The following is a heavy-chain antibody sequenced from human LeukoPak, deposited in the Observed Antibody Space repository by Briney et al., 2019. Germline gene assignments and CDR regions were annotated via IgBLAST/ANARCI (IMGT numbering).Heavy chain of an antibody. D-gene: IGHD3-22*01. J-gene: IGHJ4*02. Sequence: PGGSLRLSCAASGFTFSIYGMHWVRQAPGKGLEWVALIWYDGSNKYYADSVKGRFTISRDNSKNTVYLQMDSLRAEDTAVHYCARAYYLDSSVTPDYWGQGTLVTVSS. CDR3: ARAYYLDSSVTPDY. V-gene: IGHV3-33*08. CDR1: GFTFSIYG. CDR2: IWYDGSNK.